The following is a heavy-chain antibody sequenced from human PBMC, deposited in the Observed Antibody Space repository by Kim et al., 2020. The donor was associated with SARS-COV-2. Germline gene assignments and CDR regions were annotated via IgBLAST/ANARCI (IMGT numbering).Heavy chain of an antibody. V-gene: IGHV1-69*04. D-gene: IGHD3-22*01. CDR3: ARDPRYYYDISGYYQTPGYYYYGMAV. CDR1: GGTFSSYA. Sequence: SVKVSCKASGGTFSSYAISWVRQAPGQGLEWMGRIIPILGIANYAQKFQGRVTITADKSTSTAYMELSSLRSEDTAVYYCARDPRYYYDISGYYQTPGYYYYGMAVWGQGTTVTVSS. J-gene: IGHJ6*02. CDR2: IIPILGIA.